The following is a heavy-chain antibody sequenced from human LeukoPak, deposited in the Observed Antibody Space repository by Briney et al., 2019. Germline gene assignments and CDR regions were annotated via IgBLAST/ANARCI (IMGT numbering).Heavy chain of an antibody. D-gene: IGHD3-10*01. V-gene: IGHV3-23*01. CDR2: ISGSGDST. Sequence: GGSLRLSCAASGFTLSSYPMSRVRQAPGKGLEWVSAISGSGDSTYYADSVKGRFTISRDNSKNTLYLQMNSLRAEDTALYYCAKGGSYCTSSWFDPWGQGTLVTVSS. CDR1: GFTLSSYP. J-gene: IGHJ5*02. CDR3: AKGGSYCTSSWFDP.